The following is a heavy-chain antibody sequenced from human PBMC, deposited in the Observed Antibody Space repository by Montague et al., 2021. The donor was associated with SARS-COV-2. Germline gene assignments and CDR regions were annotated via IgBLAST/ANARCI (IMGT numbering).Heavy chain of an antibody. CDR3: VRGPRLGEVSLMVDS. CDR1: SGSISSGGYH. V-gene: IGHV4-31*03. CDR2: IYYSGKT. Sequence: TLSLTCTVSSGSISSGGYHWGWIRQFPGKALEWNGYIYYSGKTLYDASLQSRVTLAMDTSKSQLSLRSTSVTAADTAVYYCVRGPRLGEVSLMVDSWGQGTMVTVSS. D-gene: IGHD3-16*02. J-gene: IGHJ4*02.